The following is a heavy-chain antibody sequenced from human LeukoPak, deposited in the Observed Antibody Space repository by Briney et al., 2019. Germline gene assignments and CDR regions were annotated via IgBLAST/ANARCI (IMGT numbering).Heavy chain of an antibody. Sequence: SETLSLTCTVSGGSISSYYWSWIRQPAGKGLEWIGRIFITGSTNYNPSLKSRVTMSVDTSKNQFSLKLSSVTAADTAVYYCARTDRSGYYYFDYWGQGTLVTVSS. V-gene: IGHV4-4*07. CDR3: ARTDRSGYYYFDY. CDR2: IFITGST. J-gene: IGHJ4*02. CDR1: GGSISSYY. D-gene: IGHD3-22*01.